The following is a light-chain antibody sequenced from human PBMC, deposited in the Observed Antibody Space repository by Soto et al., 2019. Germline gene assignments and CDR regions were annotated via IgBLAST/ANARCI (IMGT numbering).Light chain of an antibody. Sequence: QSVLTQPPSVSGAPRQRVTISCSGSTPNIGKNAVNWYQQLPGKAPKLVIYHNDLLPSGVSDRFSGSKSGTSASLAISGPQSDDEADYYCAAWDDNLDGYVFGTGTKVTVL. V-gene: IGLV1-36*01. CDR1: TPNIGKNA. J-gene: IGLJ1*01. CDR2: HND. CDR3: AAWDDNLDGYV.